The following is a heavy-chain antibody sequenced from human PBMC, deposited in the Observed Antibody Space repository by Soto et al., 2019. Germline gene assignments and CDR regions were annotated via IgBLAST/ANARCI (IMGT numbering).Heavy chain of an antibody. CDR3: ARDLDDYVWGSYPSPDAFDI. CDR1: GYTFISFG. Sequence: QVQLVQSGAEVKKPGASVKVSCKASGYTFISFGMSWVRQAPGQGLEWMGWISAYNGNTKYAQKLQGRVTMTTDTSPSTAYMELRSLRSDDTAVYYCARDLDDYVWGSYPSPDAFDIWGQGTMVTVSS. V-gene: IGHV1-18*01. CDR2: ISAYNGNT. D-gene: IGHD3-16*02. J-gene: IGHJ3*02.